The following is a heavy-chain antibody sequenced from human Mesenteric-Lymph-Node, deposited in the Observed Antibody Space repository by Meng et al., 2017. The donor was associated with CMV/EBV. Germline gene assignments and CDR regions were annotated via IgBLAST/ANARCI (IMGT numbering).Heavy chain of an antibody. CDR1: GFTFDDYA. CDR2: ISWNSGTI. D-gene: IGHD2-21*02. J-gene: IGHJ4*02. CDR3: ASPQAPGDSGDY. V-gene: IGHV3-9*01. Sequence: GGSLRLSCTASGFTFDDYAMHWVRQGPEQGLEWISRISWNSGTIHYADSVKGRFTISRDNAKNSLYLQMNSLRAEDTALYYCASPQAPGDSGDYWGQGTLVTVSS.